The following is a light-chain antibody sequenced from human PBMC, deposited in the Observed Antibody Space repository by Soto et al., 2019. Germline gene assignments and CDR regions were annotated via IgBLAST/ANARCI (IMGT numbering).Light chain of an antibody. CDR3: QQYDKWPHP. CDR1: QNLSRN. J-gene: IGKJ2*01. Sequence: EMVMTQSPATLSVSPGERATLSCRASQNLSRNLAWYQQHPGQAPRLLIFYASTRATGIPARFSGSGSGTDFTLTISGLQSEDFAVYYCQQYDKWPHPFRQGPKLQIK. V-gene: IGKV3-15*01. CDR2: YAS.